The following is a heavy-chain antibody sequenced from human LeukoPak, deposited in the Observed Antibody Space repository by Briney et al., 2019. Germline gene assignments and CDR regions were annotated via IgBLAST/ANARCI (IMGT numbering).Heavy chain of an antibody. CDR3: TRAEGLGPGAHFDQ. J-gene: IGHJ4*02. CDR1: GFSFSRFY. CDR2: IPTSGISV. V-gene: IGHV3-11*01. Sequence: GGSLRLSCAASGFSFSRFYMSWVRHTPGKALEWISYIPTSGISVQYADSVRGRFTASRDDAMNSLHLQMDSLRVEDTAVYYCTRAEGLGPGAHFDQWGQGALVIVSS.